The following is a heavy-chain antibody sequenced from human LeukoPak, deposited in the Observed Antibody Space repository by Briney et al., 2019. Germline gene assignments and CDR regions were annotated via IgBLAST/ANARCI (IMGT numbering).Heavy chain of an antibody. J-gene: IGHJ6*02. CDR3: ARDHEYDILTGQTSYYYYGMDV. Sequence: ASVKVSCKASVYTFTIYGISWVRQAPGQGREWMGWISAYNGNTNYAQKLQGRVTMTTDTSTSTAYMELRSLRSDDTAVYYCARDHEYDILTGQTSYYYYGMDVWGQGTTVTVSS. CDR2: ISAYNGNT. V-gene: IGHV1-18*01. D-gene: IGHD3-9*01. CDR1: VYTFTIYG.